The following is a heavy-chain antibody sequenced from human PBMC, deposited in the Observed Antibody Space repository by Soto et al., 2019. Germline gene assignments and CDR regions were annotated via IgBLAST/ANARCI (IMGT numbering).Heavy chain of an antibody. CDR3: GRVPDR. CDR2: IYHSGST. J-gene: IGHJ5*02. Sequence: PSETLSLTCAVSGGSISSGGYSWSWIRQPPGKGLEWIGYIYHSGSTYYNPSLKSRVTISVDRSKNQFSLKLSSVTATDTAVYYCGRVPDRWGQGTLVTVSS. CDR1: GGSISSGGYS. D-gene: IGHD2-2*01. V-gene: IGHV4-30-2*01.